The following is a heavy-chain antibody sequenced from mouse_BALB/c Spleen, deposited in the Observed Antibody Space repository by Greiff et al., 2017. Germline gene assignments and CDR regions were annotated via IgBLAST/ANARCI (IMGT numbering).Heavy chain of an antibody. V-gene: IGHV7-3*02. D-gene: IGHD4-1*01. CDR1: GFTFTDYY. J-gene: IGHJ3*01. Sequence: EVQVVESGGGLVQPGGSLRLSCATSGFTFTDYYMSWVRQPPGKALEWLGFIRNKANGYTTEYSASVKGRFTISRDNSQSILYLQMNTLRAEDSATYYCASELGQGSFAYWGQGTLVTVSA. CDR3: ASELGQGSFAY. CDR2: IRNKANGYTT.